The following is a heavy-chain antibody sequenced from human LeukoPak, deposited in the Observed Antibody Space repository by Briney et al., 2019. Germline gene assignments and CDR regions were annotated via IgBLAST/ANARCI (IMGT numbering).Heavy chain of an antibody. J-gene: IGHJ6*02. V-gene: IGHV3-23*01. CDR1: GFTFISYA. CDR2: ISGSGGST. Sequence: GGSLRLSCAASGFTFISYAMSWVRQAPGKGLEWVSAISGSGGSTCYADSVKGRFTISRDNSKNTLYLQMNSLRAEDTAVYYCAKDIGDGPPYGMDVWGQGTTVTVSS. D-gene: IGHD3-10*01. CDR3: AKDIGDGPPYGMDV.